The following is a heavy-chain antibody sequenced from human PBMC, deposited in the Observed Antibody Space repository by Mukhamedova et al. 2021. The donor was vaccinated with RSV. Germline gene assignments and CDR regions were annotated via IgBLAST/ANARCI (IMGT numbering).Heavy chain of an antibody. Sequence: QAPGKGLEWVSVIYSGDTKTYHADSVKGRFTISRDNSKNTLYLQMNSLRAEDTAVYYCAKLTTSDSSGYVDCWGQGTLVTVSP. D-gene: IGHD3-22*01. CDR3: AKLTTSDSSGYVDC. J-gene: IGHJ4*02. V-gene: IGHV3-23*03. CDR2: IYSGDTKT.